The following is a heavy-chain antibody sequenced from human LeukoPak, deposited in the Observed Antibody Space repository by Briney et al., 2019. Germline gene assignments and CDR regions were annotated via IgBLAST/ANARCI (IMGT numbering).Heavy chain of an antibody. Sequence: GGSLRLSCAASGFTFSSYWMNWARQAPGKGLEWVASINHNGNVNYYVDSVKGRFTISRDNAKNSLYLQMSNLRAEDTAVYFCAKGGGLDVWGQGATVTVSS. V-gene: IGHV3-7*03. D-gene: IGHD3-16*01. CDR3: AKGGGLDV. CDR1: GFTFSSYW. CDR2: INHNGNVN. J-gene: IGHJ6*02.